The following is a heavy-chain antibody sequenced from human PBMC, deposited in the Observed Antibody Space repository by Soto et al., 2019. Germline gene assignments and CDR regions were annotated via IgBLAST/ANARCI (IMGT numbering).Heavy chain of an antibody. J-gene: IGHJ4*02. Sequence: GGSLRLSCAGSGFTSSNHYMDWVRQAPGKGLEWVGVVRSETYGGSTEYAASVKGRFRISRDDSESIAYLQMTNLKTEDTAVYYCTRGRGTSGWYADYWGKGIRVTVSS. V-gene: IGHV3-49*04. CDR2: VRSETYGGST. D-gene: IGHD6-13*01. CDR3: TRGRGTSGWYADY. CDR1: GFTSSNHY.